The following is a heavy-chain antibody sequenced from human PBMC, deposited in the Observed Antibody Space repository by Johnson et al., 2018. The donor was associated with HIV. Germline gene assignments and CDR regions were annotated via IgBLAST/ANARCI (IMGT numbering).Heavy chain of an antibody. V-gene: IGHV3-30*04. CDR3: ARERNMIVVDDDAFDI. Sequence: QVQLVESGGGVVQPGRSLRLSCAASGFTFSNYAMHWVRQAPGRGLEWVAVISYDGSDEYYADSVKGRFTISRDNSKNTLYLQMNSLRAEDTAVYYGARERNMIVVDDDAFDIWGQGTMVTVSS. CDR2: ISYDGSDE. CDR1: GFTFSNYA. D-gene: IGHD3-22*01. J-gene: IGHJ3*02.